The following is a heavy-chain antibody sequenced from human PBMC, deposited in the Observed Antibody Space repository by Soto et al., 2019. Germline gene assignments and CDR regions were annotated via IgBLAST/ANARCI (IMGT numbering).Heavy chain of an antibody. CDR1: GFTFSSYS. J-gene: IGHJ4*02. D-gene: IGHD3-22*01. V-gene: IGHV3-48*01. CDR3: ARPSRDYYDSSGYPGAYYFDY. CDR2: ISSSSGSI. Sequence: GGSLRLSCAASGFTFSSYSMNWVRQAPGKGLEWVSSISSSSGSIYYANSVKGRFTISRDNSKNTLYLQMGSLRAEDMAVYYCARPSRDYYDSSGYPGAYYFDYWGQGTLVTVSS.